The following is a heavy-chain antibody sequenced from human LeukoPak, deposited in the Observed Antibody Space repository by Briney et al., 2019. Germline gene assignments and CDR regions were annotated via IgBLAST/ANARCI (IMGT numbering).Heavy chain of an antibody. V-gene: IGHV3-23*01. CDR3: AKGSKGTYDY. CDR1: GFTFSSDV. J-gene: IGHJ4*02. CDR2: IIGSGGSR. Sequence: PGGSLRLSCVASGFTFSSDVMARVRQAPGKGLEWVSSIIGSGGSRYYADSVKGRVTISRDNSKNTLYLQIYSLRAEDTAIYYCAKGSKGTYDYWGQGTLVTVSS.